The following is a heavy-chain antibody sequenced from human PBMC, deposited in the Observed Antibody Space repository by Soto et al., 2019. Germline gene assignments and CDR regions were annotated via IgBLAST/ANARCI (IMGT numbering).Heavy chain of an antibody. D-gene: IGHD3-22*01. CDR1: GFALDSYG. Sequence: GGSLRLSCEASGFALDSYGMNWVRQAPGKGLEWVAFISGSSGNIFYGDSVRGRFTISRDNAKKSVFLQMNSLRVEDTAVYYCAKAAYYYDSSGYQRYFDLWGRGTLVTVSS. CDR2: ISGSSGNI. J-gene: IGHJ2*01. V-gene: IGHV3-21*01. CDR3: AKAAYYYDSSGYQRYFDL.